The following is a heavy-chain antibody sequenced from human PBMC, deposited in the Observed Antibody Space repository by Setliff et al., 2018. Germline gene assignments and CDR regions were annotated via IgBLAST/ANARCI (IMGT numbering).Heavy chain of an antibody. CDR1: GYNFISYG. CDR2: ISPANGNT. Sequence: GASVKVSCKASGYNFISYGISWVRQAPGQGLEWMGWISPANGNTNYIQRFQDRVTMTIDTSTSTIYMELRSLRSDDTAVYYCATDHYNRFDVWGQGTIVTVSS. V-gene: IGHV1-18*01. D-gene: IGHD4-4*01. CDR3: ATDHYNRFDV. J-gene: IGHJ3*01.